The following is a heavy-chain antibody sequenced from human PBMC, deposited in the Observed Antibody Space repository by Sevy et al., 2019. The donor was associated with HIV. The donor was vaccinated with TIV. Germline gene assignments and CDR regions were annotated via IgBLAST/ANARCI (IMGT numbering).Heavy chain of an antibody. V-gene: IGHV4-38-2*02. Sequence: AEILSLTCAVSGYSISSGYYWDWIRQPPGKGLEWIGSIYHSGSTYYNPSLKSRVTISVDTSKNQFSLKLSSVTAADTSVYYCARDANYYGSGSLSDWFDPWGQGTLVPVSS. CDR1: GYSISSGYY. CDR2: IYHSGST. CDR3: ARDANYYGSGSLSDWFDP. D-gene: IGHD3-10*01. J-gene: IGHJ5*02.